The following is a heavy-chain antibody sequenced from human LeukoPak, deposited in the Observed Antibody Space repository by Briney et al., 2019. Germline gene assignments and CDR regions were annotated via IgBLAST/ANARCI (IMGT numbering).Heavy chain of an antibody. CDR1: GFTFSSYG. CDR2: ISYDGSNK. Sequence: AGRSLRLSCAASGFTFSSYGMHWVRQAPGKGLEWVAVISYDGSNKYYADSVKGRFTISRDNYKNTLYLQMNSLRDEDTAVYYCAKDLFAYLDILTGYYTLREYYYDGMDVWGQGTTVTVSS. J-gene: IGHJ6*02. V-gene: IGHV3-30*18. CDR3: AKDLFAYLDILTGYYTLREYYYDGMDV. D-gene: IGHD3-9*01.